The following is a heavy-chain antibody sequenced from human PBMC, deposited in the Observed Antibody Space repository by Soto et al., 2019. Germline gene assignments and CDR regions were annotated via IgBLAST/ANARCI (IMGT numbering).Heavy chain of an antibody. CDR3: AREPTVVLRSFFDY. J-gene: IGHJ4*02. V-gene: IGHV1-3*04. CDR1: GYAFTTYA. D-gene: IGHD2-8*01. Sequence: ASVKVSCKASGYAFTTYAIHWVRQAPGQRPEWMGWINTGKGNTRYSQKFQGRVTFARETLATTVYLELSSLKSEDKAVYYCAREPTVVLRSFFDYCGQGSLVTVCS. CDR2: INTGKGNT.